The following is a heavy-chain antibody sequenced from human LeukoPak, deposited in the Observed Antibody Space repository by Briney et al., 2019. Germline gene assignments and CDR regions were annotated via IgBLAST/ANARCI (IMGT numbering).Heavy chain of an antibody. CDR2: IRYDGSNK. CDR1: GFTFSSYG. CDR3: AKDREYDFWSGYFDY. D-gene: IGHD3-3*01. J-gene: IGHJ4*02. Sequence: PGGSLRLSCAASGFTFSSYGMHWVRQAPGKGLEWVAFIRYDGSNKYYADSVKGRFTISRDNFKNTLYLQMNSLRAEDTAVYYCAKDREYDFWSGYFDYWGQGTLVTVSS. V-gene: IGHV3-30*02.